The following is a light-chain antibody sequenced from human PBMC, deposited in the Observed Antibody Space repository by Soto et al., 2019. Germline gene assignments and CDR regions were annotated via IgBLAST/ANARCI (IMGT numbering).Light chain of an antibody. CDR1: QTVNSDY. V-gene: IGKV3-20*01. Sequence: EIVLTQSPGTLSLSPGERATLSCRASQTVNSDYLAWYQQKPGQSPRVLIYGASNRATGIPDRFSGSGSGTDFTLTISRLEPEEFAVYYCQQYDESPRTFGQGTKVEVK. CDR3: QQYDESPRT. J-gene: IGKJ1*01. CDR2: GAS.